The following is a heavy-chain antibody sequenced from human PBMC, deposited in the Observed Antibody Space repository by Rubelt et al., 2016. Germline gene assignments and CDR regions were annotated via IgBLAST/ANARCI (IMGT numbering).Heavy chain of an antibody. Sequence: QVQLVQSGAEVKKPGASVKVSCKASGYTFTSYGISWVRQAPGQGLEWMGWISASDGNTNYAQKVQGRGTMTTETSKSTAYMELRSLRSDDTAVYYCATGGDFGVVIPNWFDPWGQGTLVTVSS. J-gene: IGHJ5*02. CDR3: ATGGDFGVVIPNWFDP. CDR1: GYTFTSYG. V-gene: IGHV1-18*01. D-gene: IGHD3-3*01. CDR2: ISASDGNT.